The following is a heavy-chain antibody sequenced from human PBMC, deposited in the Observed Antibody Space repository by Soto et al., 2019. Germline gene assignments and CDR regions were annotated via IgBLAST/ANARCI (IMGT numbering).Heavy chain of an antibody. CDR3: ARVTLKAGNWFDP. V-gene: IGHV1-2*04. CDR2: INPKSRGT. CDR1: GYTFTEYF. Sequence: ASVKVSCKASGYTFTEYFIHWVRQAPGQGFEWMGWINPKSRGTTYAQKFQGWVTMTRDTSNSTAYMELRGLRSDDTAIYYCARVTLKAGNWFDPWGQGTLVTVSS. J-gene: IGHJ5*02.